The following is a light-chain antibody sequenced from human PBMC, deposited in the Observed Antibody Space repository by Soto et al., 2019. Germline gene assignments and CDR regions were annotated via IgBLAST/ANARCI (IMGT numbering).Light chain of an antibody. CDR3: LLYYVVAVV. CDR2: NTN. Sequence: QAVVTQEPSLTVSPGGTVTLTCGSSTGAVTSGHYAYWFQQKPGQAPRTLIHNTNKKHSWTPAWFSGSLLGGKAALTLSGAQPEDEADYYCLLYYVVAVVFGGGTKLTVL. V-gene: IGLV7-46*01. J-gene: IGLJ2*01. CDR1: TGAVTSGHY.